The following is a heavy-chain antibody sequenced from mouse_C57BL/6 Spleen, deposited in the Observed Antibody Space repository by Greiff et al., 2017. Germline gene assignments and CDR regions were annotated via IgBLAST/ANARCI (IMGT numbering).Heavy chain of an antibody. Sequence: QVQLQQSGAELARPGASVKMSCKASGYTFTSYTMHWVKQRPGQGLEWIGYINPSSGYTKYNQKFKDKATLTAAKTSSPAYMQLRSLTSEDAAGYYCAPAPWFAYWGQGTLVTVSA. CDR2: INPSSGYT. J-gene: IGHJ3*01. CDR1: GYTFTSYT. CDR3: APAPWFAY. V-gene: IGHV1-4*01.